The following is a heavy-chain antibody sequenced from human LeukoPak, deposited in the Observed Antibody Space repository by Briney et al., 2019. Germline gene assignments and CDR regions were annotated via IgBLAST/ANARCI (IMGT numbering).Heavy chain of an antibody. CDR1: GYTFTSYG. CDR2: ISAYNGNT. Sequence: ASVTVSCKASGYTFTSYGISWVRQAPGQGLEWMGWISAYNGNTNYAQKLQGRVTMTTDTSTSTAYMELRSLRSDDTAVYYCARVRDTAMEFDYWGQGTLVTVSS. V-gene: IGHV1-18*01. D-gene: IGHD5-18*01. J-gene: IGHJ4*02. CDR3: ARVRDTAMEFDY.